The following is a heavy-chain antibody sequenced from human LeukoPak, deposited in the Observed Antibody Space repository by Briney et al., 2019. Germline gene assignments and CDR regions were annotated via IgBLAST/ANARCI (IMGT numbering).Heavy chain of an antibody. Sequence: GGSLRLSCAASGFTFSTYWMSWVRQAPGKGLEWVSAISGSGGSTYYADSVKGRFTISRDNAKNSLYLQMNSLRAEDTAVYYCARVKLDFDYWGQGTLVTVSS. J-gene: IGHJ4*02. CDR1: GFTFSTYW. CDR3: ARVKLDFDY. V-gene: IGHV3-23*01. CDR2: ISGSGGST. D-gene: IGHD1-7*01.